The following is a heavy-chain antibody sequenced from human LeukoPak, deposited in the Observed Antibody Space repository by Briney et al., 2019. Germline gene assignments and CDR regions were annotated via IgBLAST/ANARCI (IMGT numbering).Heavy chain of an antibody. D-gene: IGHD3-22*01. CDR1: GGSVSSGGYS. V-gene: IGHV4-31*03. Sequence: SETLSLTCTVSGGSVSSGGYSWSWIRQHPGKGLEWIGYIYYSGSTYYNPSLKSRVTISVDTSKNQFSLKLSSVTAADTAVYYCARENSATYYYDSSGYYIWGQGTLVTVSS. CDR3: ARENSATYYYDSSGYYI. CDR2: IYYSGST. J-gene: IGHJ4*02.